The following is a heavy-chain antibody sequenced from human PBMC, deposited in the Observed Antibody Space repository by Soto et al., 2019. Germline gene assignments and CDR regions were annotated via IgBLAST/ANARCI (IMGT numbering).Heavy chain of an antibody. CDR1: GFTFSSYA. J-gene: IGHJ4*02. CDR3: AKDPSDDFWSGYYRD. CDR2: ISGSGGST. D-gene: IGHD3-3*01. Sequence: GESLKISCAASGFTFSSYAMSWVRQAPGKGLEWVSAISGSGGSTYYADSVKGRFTISRDNSKNTLYLQMNSLRAEDTAVYYCAKDPSDDFWSGYYRDWGQGTLVTVSS. V-gene: IGHV3-23*01.